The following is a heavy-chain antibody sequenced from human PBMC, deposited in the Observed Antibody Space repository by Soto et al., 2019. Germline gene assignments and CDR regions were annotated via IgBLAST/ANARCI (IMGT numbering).Heavy chain of an antibody. V-gene: IGHV1-3*01. CDR1: GYRFTHYV. CDR2: IGAGDGKT. CDR3: VRDYASDSGVHLDF. J-gene: IGHJ4*02. Sequence: QAQLVQSGTEVKKPGASVKVSCKASGYRFTHYVIHWVRQAPGQRLEWMGWIGAGDGKTYYSQNFQGRVTITKDTSASTAYMELSSMISEDTAVYYCVRDYASDSGVHLDFWGQGTLVTVSS. D-gene: IGHD3-22*01.